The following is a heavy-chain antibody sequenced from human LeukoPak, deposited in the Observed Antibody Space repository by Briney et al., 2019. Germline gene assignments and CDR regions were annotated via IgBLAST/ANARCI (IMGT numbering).Heavy chain of an antibody. Sequence: GGSLRLSCAASGFTVSSNYMNWVRQAPGKGLEWVSAISGSGGTTYYADSVKGRFTIPRDNSKNTLYLQINSLRAEDTAVYYCAKDHLPGIVVADRDYWGLGTLVTVSS. CDR3: AKDHLPGIVVADRDY. V-gene: IGHV3-23*01. D-gene: IGHD6-19*01. J-gene: IGHJ4*02. CDR1: GFTVSSNY. CDR2: ISGSGGTT.